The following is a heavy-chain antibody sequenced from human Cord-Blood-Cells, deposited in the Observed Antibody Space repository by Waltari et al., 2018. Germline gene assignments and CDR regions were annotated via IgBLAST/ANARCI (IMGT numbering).Heavy chain of an antibody. CDR1: GGSISSSSYY. Sequence: QLQLQESGPGLVKPSETLSLTCTVSGGSISSSSYYWGWIRQPPGKGLEWIGSIYYSGSTYYNPALKGRVTISVDTSKNQFSLRLSSVTAADTAVYYCARGALYYYDSSGYYYWFDPWGQGTLVTVSS. CDR3: ARGALYYYDSSGYYYWFDP. J-gene: IGHJ5*02. D-gene: IGHD3-22*01. V-gene: IGHV4-39*01. CDR2: IYYSGST.